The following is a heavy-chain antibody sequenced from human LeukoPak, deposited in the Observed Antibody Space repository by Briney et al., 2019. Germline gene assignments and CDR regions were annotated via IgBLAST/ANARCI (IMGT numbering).Heavy chain of an antibody. CDR2: IYWNDNK. V-gene: IGHV2-5*01. Sequence: SGPTLVKPTQTLTLTCTFSGFSLATSRVGVGWIRQPPGKALEWLALIYWNDNKRYSPPLRSRLTVTKDTSKTQVFLTMTKMDPVDTATYYCAHGYGDYDPYFDYWGQGTLVTVSS. CDR3: AHGYGDYDPYFDY. J-gene: IGHJ4*02. CDR1: GFSLATSRVG. D-gene: IGHD4-17*01.